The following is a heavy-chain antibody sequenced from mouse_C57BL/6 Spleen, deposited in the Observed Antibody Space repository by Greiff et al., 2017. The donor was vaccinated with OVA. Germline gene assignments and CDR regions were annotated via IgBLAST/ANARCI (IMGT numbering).Heavy chain of an antibody. J-gene: IGHJ1*03. V-gene: IGHV14-2*01. CDR2: IDPEDGET. CDR1: GFNIKDYY. CDR3: AIGPVVGWYFDV. D-gene: IGHD1-1*01. Sequence: LVESGAELVKPGASVKLSCTASGFNIKDYYMHWVKQRTEQGLEWIGRIDPEDGETKYAPKFQGKATITADTSSNTAYLQLSSLTSEDTAVYYCAIGPVVGWYFDVWGTGTTVTVSS.